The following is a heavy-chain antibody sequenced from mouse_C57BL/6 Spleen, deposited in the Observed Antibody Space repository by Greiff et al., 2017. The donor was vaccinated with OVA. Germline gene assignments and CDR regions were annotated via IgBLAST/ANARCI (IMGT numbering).Heavy chain of an antibody. D-gene: IGHD2-5*01. CDR1: GYTFTSYT. CDR2: INPSSGYT. Sequence: QVQLQQSGAELARPGASVKMSCKASGYTFTSYTMHWVKQRPGQGLEWIGYINPSSGYTKYNQKFKDKATLTADKSSSTAYMQLSSLTSEDSAVYYCAREDYSNPWFAYWGQGTLVTVSA. J-gene: IGHJ3*01. V-gene: IGHV1-4*01. CDR3: AREDYSNPWFAY.